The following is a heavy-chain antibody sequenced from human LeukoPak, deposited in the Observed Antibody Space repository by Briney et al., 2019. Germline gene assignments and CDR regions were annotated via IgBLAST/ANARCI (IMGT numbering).Heavy chain of an antibody. CDR2: INPNSGGT. J-gene: IGHJ4*02. CDR3: ARENLIGSGYYYDSSLDY. CDR1: GYTFTGYY. D-gene: IGHD3-22*01. Sequence: GASVKVSCKASGYTFTGYYMHWVRQATGQGLEWMGRINPNSGGTNYAQKFQGRVTMTRDTSISTAYMELSRLRSDDTAVYYCARENLIGSGYYYDSSLDYWGQGTLVTVSS. V-gene: IGHV1-2*06.